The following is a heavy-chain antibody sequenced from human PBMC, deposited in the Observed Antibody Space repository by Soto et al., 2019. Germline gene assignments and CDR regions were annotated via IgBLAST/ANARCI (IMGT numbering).Heavy chain of an antibody. CDR3: AHTSIPHSGYDWGDYYYYGMDV. V-gene: IGHV2-5*08. CDR1: GGSISSGGYS. CDR2: IYWDDDK. D-gene: IGHD5-12*01. Sequence: TLSPTCAVSGGSISSGGYSWSWIRQPPGKGLEWLALIYWDDDKRYSPSLKSRLTITKDTSKNQVVLTMTNMDPVDTATYYCAHTSIPHSGYDWGDYYYYGMDVWGQGTTVT. J-gene: IGHJ6*02.